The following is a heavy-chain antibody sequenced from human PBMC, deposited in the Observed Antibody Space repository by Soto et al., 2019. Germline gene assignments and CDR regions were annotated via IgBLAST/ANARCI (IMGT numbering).Heavy chain of an antibody. D-gene: IGHD2-2*01. CDR2: ISPTGDAT. CDR1: GFTFAHFG. V-gene: IGHV3-23*01. CDR3: LRDPRMPLDS. Sequence: EVQLLESGGGLEQPGNSLRLSCAASGFTFAHFGMSWIRQVPGKGLEWVSMISPTGDATYYADAVKGRFTISRDNSDNTLHLQMDSLRAEDTAVYYCLRDPRMPLDSWGQGALVTVSS. J-gene: IGHJ4*02.